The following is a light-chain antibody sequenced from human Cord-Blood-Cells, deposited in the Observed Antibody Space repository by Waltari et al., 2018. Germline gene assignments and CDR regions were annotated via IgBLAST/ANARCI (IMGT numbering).Light chain of an antibody. Sequence: EIVLTQSPATLSLSPVERATLTCRARQSVSSYLAWYQQKPGQAPRLLIYDASNRATGIPARFSGSGSGTDFTLTISSLEPEDFAVYYCQQRSNWYTFGQGTKLEIK. V-gene: IGKV3-11*01. J-gene: IGKJ2*01. CDR3: QQRSNWYT. CDR1: QSVSSY. CDR2: DAS.